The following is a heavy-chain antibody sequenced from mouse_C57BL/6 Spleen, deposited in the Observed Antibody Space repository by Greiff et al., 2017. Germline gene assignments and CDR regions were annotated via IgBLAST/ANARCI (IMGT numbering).Heavy chain of an antibody. Sequence: QVQLQQSGAELARPGASVKLSCKASGYTFTSYGISWVKQRTGQGLEWIGEIYPRSGNTYYNEKFKGKATLTADKSSSTAYMELRSLTSEDSAVYFCARNEATVVAGNYFDYWGQGTTLTVSS. V-gene: IGHV1-81*01. D-gene: IGHD1-1*01. CDR1: GYTFTSYG. CDR3: ARNEATVVAGNYFDY. CDR2: IYPRSGNT. J-gene: IGHJ2*01.